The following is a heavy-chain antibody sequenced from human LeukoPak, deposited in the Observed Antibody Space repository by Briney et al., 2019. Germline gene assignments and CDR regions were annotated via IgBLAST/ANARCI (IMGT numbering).Heavy chain of an antibody. CDR2: ISYDGSNK. V-gene: IGHV3-30-3*01. Sequence: GGSLRLSCAASGFTFSSYAMHWVRQAPGKGLEWVAVISYDGSNKYYADSVKGRFTISRDNSKNTLYLQMNSLRAEDTAVYCCARDTQEYSYGIFDYWGQGTLVTVSS. D-gene: IGHD5-18*01. CDR3: ARDTQEYSYGIFDY. CDR1: GFTFSSYA. J-gene: IGHJ4*02.